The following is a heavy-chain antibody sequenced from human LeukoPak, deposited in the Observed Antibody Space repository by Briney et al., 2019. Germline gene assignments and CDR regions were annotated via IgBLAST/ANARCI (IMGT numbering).Heavy chain of an antibody. CDR1: GGSVSNSDFY. Sequence: PSETLSLTCIVSGGSVSNSDFYWGWIRQPPGRGLEWIGNISYSGKTFYNPSLKSRVTISADTTQNQLSLRLTSVTAADTAVYFWAINVFWCVYYGHWGKEILVTVSS. J-gene: IGHJ4*02. CDR3: AINVFWCVYYGH. V-gene: IGHV4-39*01. CDR2: ISYSGKT. D-gene: IGHD3-3*01.